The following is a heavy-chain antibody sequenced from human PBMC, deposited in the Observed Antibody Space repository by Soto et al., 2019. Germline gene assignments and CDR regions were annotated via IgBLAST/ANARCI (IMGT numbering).Heavy chain of an antibody. D-gene: IGHD3-16*01. Sequence: GGSLRLSCAASGFTFSSYGMHWVRQAPGKGLEWVAVISYDGSNKYYADSVKGRFTISRDNSKNTLYLQMNSLRAEDTAVYYCAKSRLSGGVMFYFDYWGQGTLVTVSS. CDR3: AKSRLSGGVMFYFDY. J-gene: IGHJ4*02. CDR2: ISYDGSNK. CDR1: GFTFSSYG. V-gene: IGHV3-30*18.